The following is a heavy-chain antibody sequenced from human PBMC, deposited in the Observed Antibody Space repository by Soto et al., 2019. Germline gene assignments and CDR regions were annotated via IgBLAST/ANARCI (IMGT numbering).Heavy chain of an antibody. CDR3: ASLLGRYGDYDAFDI. Sequence: SETLSLTCTVSGGSISSYYWSLIRQPPVKGLEWIGYIYYSGSTNYNPSLKSRVTISVDTSKNQFSLKLSSVTAADTAVYYCASLLGRYGDYDAFDIWGQGTMVT. J-gene: IGHJ3*02. D-gene: IGHD4-17*01. CDR2: IYYSGST. CDR1: GGSISSYY. V-gene: IGHV4-59*01.